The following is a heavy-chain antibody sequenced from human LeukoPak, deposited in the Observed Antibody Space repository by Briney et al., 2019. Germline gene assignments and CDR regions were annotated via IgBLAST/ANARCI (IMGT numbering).Heavy chain of an antibody. CDR3: ARGRAIDI. Sequence: GGSLRLSCAASGFTFSSYGMHWVRQAPGKGLERVAAVSDDGSNKYYADSVKGRFTISRDNAKNSVYLQMNSLRAEDTAVYYCARGRAIDIWGRGTMVTVSS. J-gene: IGHJ3*02. CDR1: GFTFSSYG. CDR2: VSDDGSNK. V-gene: IGHV3-30*03.